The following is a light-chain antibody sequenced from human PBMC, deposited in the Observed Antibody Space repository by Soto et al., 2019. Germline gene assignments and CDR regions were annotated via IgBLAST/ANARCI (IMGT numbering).Light chain of an antibody. CDR1: QSVGNN. CDR2: ATS. J-gene: IGKJ4*01. Sequence: EIVLTQSPATLSVSPGERATLSCRASQSVGNNFAWYQQKPAQAPRLLIFATSTRATGVPARFSGSGSGTEFTLTISSLQSEDFAVYYCQQYGDWPLTFGGGAKVVIE. CDR3: QQYGDWPLT. V-gene: IGKV3-15*01.